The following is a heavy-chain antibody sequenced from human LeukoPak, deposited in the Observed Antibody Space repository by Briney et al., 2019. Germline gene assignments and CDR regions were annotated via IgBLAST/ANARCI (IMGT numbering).Heavy chain of an antibody. CDR1: GFTFSSYA. CDR3: ARGSVAGNNDY. V-gene: IGHV3-30-3*01. CDR2: ISYDGSNK. D-gene: IGHD6-19*01. Sequence: PGRSLRLSCAASGFTFSSYAMHWVRQAPGKGLEWVAVISYDGSNKYYADSVKGRFTISRDNSKNTLYLQMNSLRAEDTAVYYCARGSVAGNNDYWGQGTLVTVSS. J-gene: IGHJ4*02.